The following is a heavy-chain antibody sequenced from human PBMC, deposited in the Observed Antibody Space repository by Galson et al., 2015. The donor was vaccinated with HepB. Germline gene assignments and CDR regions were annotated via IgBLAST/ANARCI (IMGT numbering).Heavy chain of an antibody. V-gene: IGHV3-49*04. Sequence: SLRLSCAASGFTFGDYAMSWVRQAPGKGLEWVGFIRSKAYGGTTEYAASAKGRFTISRDDSKSIAYLQMNSLKTEDTAVYYCTRGRLYYDILTGPPDYFDYWGQGTLVTVSS. CDR3: TRGRLYYDILTGPPDYFDY. CDR1: GFTFGDYA. CDR2: IRSKAYGGTT. D-gene: IGHD3-9*01. J-gene: IGHJ4*02.